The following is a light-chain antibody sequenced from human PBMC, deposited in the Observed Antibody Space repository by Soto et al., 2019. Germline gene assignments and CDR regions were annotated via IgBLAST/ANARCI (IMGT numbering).Light chain of an antibody. J-gene: IGLJ2*01. Sequence: QSALTQPRSVSGSPGQSVTISCTGTSSDVGGYNYVSWYQQNPGKAPKLMIYDVSKRPSGVSDRFSGSKSANTAFLIISGLQAEDEADYYCCSYAGNTLVVFGGGTKLTVL. CDR3: CSYAGNTLVV. CDR2: DVS. V-gene: IGLV2-11*01. CDR1: SSDVGGYNY.